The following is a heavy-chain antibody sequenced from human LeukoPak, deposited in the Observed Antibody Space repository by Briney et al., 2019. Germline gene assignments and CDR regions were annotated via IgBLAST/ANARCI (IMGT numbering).Heavy chain of an antibody. V-gene: IGHV5-51*01. CDR3: ARRGLGTDY. Sequence: GESLKISCKGSGYSFTTNWIGWVRQMPGEGLEWMGIIYPGDSETRYSPSFQGQVTISADKSITTAYLQWSSLTDSDTAMYYCARRGLGTDYWGQGTLVTASS. J-gene: IGHJ4*02. CDR2: IYPGDSET. CDR1: GYSFTTNW. D-gene: IGHD3-16*01.